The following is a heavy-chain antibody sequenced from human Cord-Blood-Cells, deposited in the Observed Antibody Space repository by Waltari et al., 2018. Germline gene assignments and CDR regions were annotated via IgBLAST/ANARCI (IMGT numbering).Heavy chain of an antibody. CDR1: GYTFTGYY. CDR2: INPTSGGT. D-gene: IGHD3-16*01. V-gene: IGHV1-2*06. CDR3: ARDWKRWGVGFDY. Sequence: QVQLVQSGAEVKKPGASVKVSCKASGYTFTGYYMHWVRQAPGQGLEWMGRINPTSGGTNYAQKFQGRVTMTRDTSISTAYMELSRLRSDDTAVYYCARDWKRWGVGFDYWGQGTLVTVSS. J-gene: IGHJ4*02.